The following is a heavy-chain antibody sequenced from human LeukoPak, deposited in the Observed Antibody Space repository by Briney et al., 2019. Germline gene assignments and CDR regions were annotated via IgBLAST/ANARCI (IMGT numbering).Heavy chain of an antibody. CDR3: ARVAYGDLYYFDY. D-gene: IGHD4-17*01. CDR1: GGSFSGYY. CDR2: INHSGST. J-gene: IGHJ4*02. Sequence: SETLSLTCAVYGGSFSGYYWSWIRRPPGKGLEWIGEINHSGSTNYNPSLKSRVTISVDTSKDQFSLKLSSVTAADTAVYYCARVAYGDLYYFDYWGQGTLVTVSS. V-gene: IGHV4-34*01.